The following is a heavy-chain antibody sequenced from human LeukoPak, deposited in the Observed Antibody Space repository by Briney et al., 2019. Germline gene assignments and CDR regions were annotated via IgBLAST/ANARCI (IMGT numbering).Heavy chain of an antibody. CDR1: GGTFSRYA. CDR2: IIPIFGTA. D-gene: IGHD3-16*02. Sequence: SVKVSCKASGGTFSRYAISWVRQAPGQGLEWMGGIIPIFGTANYAQKFQGRVTITTDESTSTAYMELSSLRSEDTAVYYCARHFYRYPPSGALDYWGQGTLVTVSS. J-gene: IGHJ4*02. V-gene: IGHV1-69*05. CDR3: ARHFYRYPPSGALDY.